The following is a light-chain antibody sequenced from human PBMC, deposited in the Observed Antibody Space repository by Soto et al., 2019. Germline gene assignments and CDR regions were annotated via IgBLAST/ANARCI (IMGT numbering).Light chain of an antibody. J-gene: IGKJ4*01. V-gene: IGKV3-20*01. CDR2: GAS. CDR3: QQYCSSPQLT. Sequence: EIVLTQSPGTLSLSPGERATLSCRASQSVSSSYLTWYQQKPGQAPRLLIYGASSRATGIPVRFSGSGSGTDFTLTNSRLEPEDFAVYYLQQYCSSPQLTFGGGTKVEIK. CDR1: QSVSSSY.